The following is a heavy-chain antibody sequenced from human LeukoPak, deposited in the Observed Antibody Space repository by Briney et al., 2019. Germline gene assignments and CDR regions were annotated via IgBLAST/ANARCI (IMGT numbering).Heavy chain of an antibody. Sequence: DSVKLSCKASGYTFTSYGISWVRQLPGQGLEWMGSISPYNGNTNYAQKLQGRLTMTTDTSTTTAYMELKRLRSDDTAVYFCARANPSSGWQNYYFDYWGQGALVTVSS. V-gene: IGHV1-18*01. CDR3: ARANPSSGWQNYYFDY. J-gene: IGHJ4*02. CDR1: GYTFTSYG. D-gene: IGHD6-19*01. CDR2: ISPYNGNT.